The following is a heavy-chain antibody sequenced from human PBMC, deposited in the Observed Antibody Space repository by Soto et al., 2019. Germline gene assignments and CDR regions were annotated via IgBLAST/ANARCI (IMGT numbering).Heavy chain of an antibody. J-gene: IGHJ1*01. Sequence: QLQLQESGPGLVKPSETLSLTCTVSGGSISSSSYYWGWIRQPPGKGLEWIGSIYYSGSTYYNPSLKSRVTISVDTSKNQFSLKLSSVTAADTAVYYCARSQWLEISRAEYFQHWGQGTLVTVSS. V-gene: IGHV4-39*01. D-gene: IGHD6-19*01. CDR3: ARSQWLEISRAEYFQH. CDR1: GGSISSSSYY. CDR2: IYYSGST.